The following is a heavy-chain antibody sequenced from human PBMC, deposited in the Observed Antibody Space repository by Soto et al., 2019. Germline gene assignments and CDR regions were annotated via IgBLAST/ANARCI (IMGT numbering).Heavy chain of an antibody. CDR1: GYTFTGYY. V-gene: IGHV1-2*02. J-gene: IGHJ5*02. D-gene: IGHD6-19*01. Sequence: GASVKVSCKASGYTFTGYYMHWVRQAPGRGLEWMGWINPNSGGTNYAQKFQGRVTMTRDTSISTAYMELSRLRSDDTAVYYCAIAVAGTDPTRGFDPWGQGTLVTVSS. CDR3: AIAVAGTDPTRGFDP. CDR2: INPNSGGT.